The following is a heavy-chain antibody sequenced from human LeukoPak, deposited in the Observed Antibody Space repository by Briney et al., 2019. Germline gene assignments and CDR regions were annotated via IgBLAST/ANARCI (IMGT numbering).Heavy chain of an antibody. CDR3: ATSFTIGYFDY. J-gene: IGHJ4*02. CDR1: GFTFSSYS. V-gene: IGHV3-7*01. CDR2: INQDGSEK. Sequence: GGSLRLSCAASGFTFSSYSMNWVRQAPGRGLEWVANINQDGSEKYYVDSVQGRFTISRDNAKNSLYLQMNSLRAEDSAVYYCATSFTIGYFDYWGQGTLVTVSS. D-gene: IGHD3-3*01.